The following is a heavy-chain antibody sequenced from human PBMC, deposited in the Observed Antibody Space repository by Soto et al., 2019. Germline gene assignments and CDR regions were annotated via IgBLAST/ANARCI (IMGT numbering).Heavy chain of an antibody. CDR3: ARGPNTIFGVVNPVRY. J-gene: IGHJ4*02. Sequence: SETLSLTCAVYGGSFSGYYWSWIRQPPGKGLEWIGEINHSGSANYNPSLKSRVTISVDTSKNQFSLKLSSVTAADTAVYYCARGPNTIFGVVNPVRYWGQGTQVTVSS. CDR1: GGSFSGYY. CDR2: INHSGSA. V-gene: IGHV4-34*01. D-gene: IGHD3-3*01.